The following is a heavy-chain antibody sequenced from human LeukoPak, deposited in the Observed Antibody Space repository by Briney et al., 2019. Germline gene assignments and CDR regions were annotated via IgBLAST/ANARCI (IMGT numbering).Heavy chain of an antibody. CDR2: IYYSGST. D-gene: IGHD2-2*01. V-gene: IGHV4-59*01. CDR1: GGSISSYY. J-gene: IGHJ4*02. CDR3: ARGGGYCSSTSCLYY. Sequence: SSETLSLTCTVSGGSISSYYWSWIRQPPGKGLEWIGYIYYSGSTNYNPSLKSRVTISVDTSKNQFSLKLSSVTAADTAVYYCARGGGYCSSTSCLYYWGQGTLVTVSS.